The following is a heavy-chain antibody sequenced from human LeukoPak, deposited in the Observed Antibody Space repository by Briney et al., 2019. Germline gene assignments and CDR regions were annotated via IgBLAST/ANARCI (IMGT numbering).Heavy chain of an antibody. CDR1: GFTFSSYA. CDR3: VKESAVAGRPFDY. J-gene: IGHJ4*02. D-gene: IGHD6-19*01. V-gene: IGHV3-64D*06. Sequence: PGGSLGLSCSVSGFTFSSYAMHWVRRAPREGLEYVLAISTNGGSTYYADSVKGRFTISRDNSKNTLYLQMSSLRAEDTAVYYCVKESAVAGRPFDYWGQRTLVTGSS. CDR2: ISTNGGST.